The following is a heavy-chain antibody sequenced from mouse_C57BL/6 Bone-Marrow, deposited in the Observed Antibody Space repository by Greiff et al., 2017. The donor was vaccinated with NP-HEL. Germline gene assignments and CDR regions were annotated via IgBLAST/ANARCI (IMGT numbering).Heavy chain of an antibody. Sequence: EVKLVESGGDLVKPGGSLKLSCAASGFTFSSYGMSWVRQTPDKRLEWVATISSGGSYTYYPDSVKGRFTISRDNAKNTLYLQMSSLKSEDTAMDYRSRQGRLSMDYWGQGTSVTVSS. V-gene: IGHV5-6*01. J-gene: IGHJ4*01. CDR3: SRQGRLSMDY. CDR1: GFTFSSYG. D-gene: IGHD2-2*01. CDR2: ISSGGSYT.